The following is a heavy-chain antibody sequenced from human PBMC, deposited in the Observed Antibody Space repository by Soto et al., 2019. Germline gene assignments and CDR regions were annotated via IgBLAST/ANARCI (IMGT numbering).Heavy chain of an antibody. CDR2: IWYDGSNK. CDR1: GFTFSSYG. D-gene: IGHD1-26*01. J-gene: IGHJ4*02. CDR3: ARVEHGQPGPGAGADY. Sequence: GGSLRLSCAASGFTFSSYGMHWVRQAPGKGLEWVAVIWYDGSNKYYADSVKGRFTISRDNSKNTLYLQMNSLRAEDTAVYYCARVEHGQPGPGAGADYWGQGPPVTVSS. V-gene: IGHV3-33*01.